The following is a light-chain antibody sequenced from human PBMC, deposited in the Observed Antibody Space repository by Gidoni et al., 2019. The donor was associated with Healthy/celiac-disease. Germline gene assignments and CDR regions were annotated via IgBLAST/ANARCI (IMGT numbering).Light chain of an antibody. CDR1: SGHSSYA. Sequence: QLVLTQSPSASASLGASVKLTCTLRSGHSSYAIACHQQQPEKGPRYLMKINSDGSHSKGDGIPDRFSGSSSGAERYLTISSLQSEDEADYYCQTWGTGIWVFGGGTKLTVL. CDR2: INSDGSH. CDR3: QTWGTGIWV. J-gene: IGLJ3*02. V-gene: IGLV4-69*01.